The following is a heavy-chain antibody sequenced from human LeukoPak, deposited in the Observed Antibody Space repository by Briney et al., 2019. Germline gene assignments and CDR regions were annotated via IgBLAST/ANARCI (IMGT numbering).Heavy chain of an antibody. CDR2: INHSGST. V-gene: IGHV4-34*01. J-gene: IGHJ6*03. Sequence: PSETLSLTCAVYGGSFSGYYWSWIRQPPGKGLEWIGEINHSGSTNYNPSLKSRVTISVDTSKNQFSLKLSSVTAADTAVYYCAGGGDYCSSTSCYYYYYYMDVWGKGTTVTVSS. CDR1: GGSFSGYY. D-gene: IGHD2-2*01. CDR3: AGGGDYCSSTSCYYYYYYMDV.